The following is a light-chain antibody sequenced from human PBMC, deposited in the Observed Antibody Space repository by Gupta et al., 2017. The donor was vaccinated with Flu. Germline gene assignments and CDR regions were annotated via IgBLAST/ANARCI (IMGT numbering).Light chain of an antibody. CDR1: PLPKEY. J-gene: IGLJ3*02. CDR3: QSEDRNGTYGV. CDR2: NDR. Sequence: YELTQPPSLSASPGQTARITCSGEPLPKEYVYWYQQKPGPAPMLVIYNDRDRPPGIPERFSGSNSGTTATLTITGVQAEDEADYYCQSEDRNGTYGVFGGGTKLTVL. V-gene: IGLV3-25*02.